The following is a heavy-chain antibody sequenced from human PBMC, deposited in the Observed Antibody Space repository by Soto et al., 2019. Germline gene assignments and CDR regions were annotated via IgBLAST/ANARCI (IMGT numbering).Heavy chain of an antibody. J-gene: IGHJ4*02. CDR3: TRSWAVAGSYDY. V-gene: IGHV3-66*01. CDR2: IYSGDST. CDR1: GFTVSSNY. Sequence: EVQLVESGGGLVQPGGSLRLSCAASGFTVSSNYMNWVRQAPWKGLEWVSIIYSGDSTYYADSVKGRFTISRDNSKNTLYLQMNSLIAEDTAVYYCTRSWAVAGSYDYWGQGTLVTVSS. D-gene: IGHD6-19*01.